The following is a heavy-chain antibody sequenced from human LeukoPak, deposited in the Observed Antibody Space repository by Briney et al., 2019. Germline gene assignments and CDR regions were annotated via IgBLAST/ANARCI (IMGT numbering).Heavy chain of an antibody. J-gene: IGHJ3*02. CDR2: ISGGNNAI. V-gene: IGHV3-48*03. Sequence: GGSLRLSCAASGFTYTKYEMNWVRQAPGKGLEWISYISGGNNAIYYADSVKGRFTISRDNGKNSLYLHMSSLRADDTAIYYCATETEYSNYDAFDIWGQGTMVTVSS. CDR3: ATETEYSNYDAFDI. CDR1: GFTYTKYE. D-gene: IGHD4-11*01.